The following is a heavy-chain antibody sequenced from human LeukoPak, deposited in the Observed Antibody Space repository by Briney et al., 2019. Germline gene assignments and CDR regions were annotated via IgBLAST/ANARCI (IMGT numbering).Heavy chain of an antibody. V-gene: IGHV1-18*01. CDR2: ISAYNGNT. J-gene: IGHJ6*03. CDR3: PRNPAGILGELSPYYYMDV. Sequence: GASVKVSCKASGYTFTSYGISWVRQAPGQGLEWMGWISAYNGNTNYAQKLQGRVTMTTDTSTSTAYMELRRLRSDDTAVYYCPRNPAGILGELSPYYYMDVWGKGTTVTVSS. CDR1: GYTFTSYG. D-gene: IGHD3-16*02.